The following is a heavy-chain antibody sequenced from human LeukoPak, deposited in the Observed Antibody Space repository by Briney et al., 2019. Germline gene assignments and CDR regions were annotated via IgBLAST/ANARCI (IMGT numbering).Heavy chain of an antibody. CDR3: ARYYDYVWGSYRRDY. CDR2: IYYSGST. Sequence: SETLSLTCTVSGGSISSYYWSWIRQPPGKGLEWIGSIYYSGSTYYNPSLKSRVTISVDTSKNQFSLKLSSVTAADTAVYYCARYYDYVWGSYRRDYWGQGTLVTVSS. J-gene: IGHJ4*02. V-gene: IGHV4-59*12. CDR1: GGSISSYY. D-gene: IGHD3-16*02.